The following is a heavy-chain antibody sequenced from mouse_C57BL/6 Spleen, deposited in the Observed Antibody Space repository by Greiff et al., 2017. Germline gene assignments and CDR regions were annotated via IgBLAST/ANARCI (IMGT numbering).Heavy chain of an antibody. CDR1: GYTFTSYW. V-gene: IGHV1-69*01. Sequence: QVQLQQPGAELVMPGASVKLSCKASGYTFTSYWMHWVKQRPGQGLEWIGEIDPSDSYTTYNQKFKGKSTLTVDKSSSTAYMQLSSLTSEDSAVYCCARGGTTVVEGFAYWGQGTLVTVSA. CDR3: ARGGTTVVEGFAY. D-gene: IGHD1-1*01. CDR2: IDPSDSYT. J-gene: IGHJ3*01.